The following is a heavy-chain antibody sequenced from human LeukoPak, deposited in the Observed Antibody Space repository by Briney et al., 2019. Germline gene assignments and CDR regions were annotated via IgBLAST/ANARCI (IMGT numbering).Heavy chain of an antibody. CDR3: ARAISITIFGVVISYYYMDV. J-gene: IGHJ6*03. Sequence: ASVKVSCKASGYTFTGYYMHWVRQDPGQGLAWMGWINPNSGGTNYAQKFQGRVTMTRDTSISTAYMELSRLRSDDTAVYYCARAISITIFGVVISYYYMDVWGKGTTVTVSS. CDR2: INPNSGGT. D-gene: IGHD3-3*01. V-gene: IGHV1-2*02. CDR1: GYTFTGYY.